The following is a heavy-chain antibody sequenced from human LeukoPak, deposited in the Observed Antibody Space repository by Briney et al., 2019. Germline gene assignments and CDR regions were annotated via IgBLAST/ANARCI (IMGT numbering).Heavy chain of an antibody. D-gene: IGHD3-22*01. CDR1: GFTFSSYG. Sequence: PGRSLRLSCAASGFTFSSYGMHWVRQAPGKGLEWVAVISYDGSNKYYADSVKGRFTISRDNSKNTLYLQMNSLRAEDTAVYYCAKDRYYYDSSGYYPSWGQGTLVTVSS. CDR2: ISYDGSNK. CDR3: AKDRYYYDSSGYYPS. V-gene: IGHV3-30*18. J-gene: IGHJ4*02.